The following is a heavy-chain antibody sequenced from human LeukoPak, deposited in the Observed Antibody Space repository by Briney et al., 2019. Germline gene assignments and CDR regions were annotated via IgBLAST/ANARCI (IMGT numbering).Heavy chain of an antibody. CDR3: GRDLGGGAYYYGSGSSGRGYYYYYMDV. D-gene: IGHD3-10*01. J-gene: IGHJ6*03. CDR1: GGSISSYY. V-gene: IGHV4-4*07. Sequence: TASETLSLTCTVSGGSISSYYWSWIRQPAGKGLEWIGRIYTSGSTNNNPSLKSRVTMSVDTSKNQFSLKLSSVTAADTAVYYCGRDLGGGAYYYGSGSSGRGYYYYYMDVWGKGTTVTISS. CDR2: IYTSGST.